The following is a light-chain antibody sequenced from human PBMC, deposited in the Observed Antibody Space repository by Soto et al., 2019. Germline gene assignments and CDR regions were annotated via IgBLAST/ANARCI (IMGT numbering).Light chain of an antibody. CDR3: QQYGSSPGT. CDR2: DAS. CDR1: QRLASNY. Sequence: EIELKQSPGALSLSPGERATLSCRASQRLASNYLAWYQQRPGQAPRLLLYDASNRATGIPARFSGSGSGTDFTLTISSLEPEDFAVYYCQQYGSSPGTFGQGTKVDIK. J-gene: IGKJ1*01. V-gene: IGKV3-20*01.